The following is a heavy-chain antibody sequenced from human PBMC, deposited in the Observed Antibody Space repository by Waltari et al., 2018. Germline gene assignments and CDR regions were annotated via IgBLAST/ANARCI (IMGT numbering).Heavy chain of an antibody. Sequence: QVQLVQSGAEVKKPGASVKVSCKASGYTFTSYYMPWVHQAPGQGLEWMGIINPSGGSTSYAQKFQGRVTMTRDTSTSTVYMELSSLRSEDTAVYYCASEYSSGWYWDDYWGQGTLVTVSS. D-gene: IGHD6-19*01. CDR2: INPSGGST. J-gene: IGHJ4*02. CDR3: ASEYSSGWYWDDY. CDR1: GYTFTSYY. V-gene: IGHV1-46*03.